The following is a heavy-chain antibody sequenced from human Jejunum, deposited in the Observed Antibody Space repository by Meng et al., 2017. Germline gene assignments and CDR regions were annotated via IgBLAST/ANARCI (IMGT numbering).Heavy chain of an antibody. J-gene: IGHJ4*02. CDR1: GVLVRTSEVL. V-gene: IGHV2-5*01. D-gene: IGHD4-17*01. CDR3: AHRTTVTHVDY. CDR2: IYWNDDK. Sequence: TPEQSVSTLSQPSQLVTQTCTFSGVLVRTSEVLVGLGRPPPGKALEWLAFIYWNDDKRYSPSLKSRLTITKDTSKNQVVLTMTNMDPVDTATYYCAHRTTVTHVDYWGQGTLVTVSS.